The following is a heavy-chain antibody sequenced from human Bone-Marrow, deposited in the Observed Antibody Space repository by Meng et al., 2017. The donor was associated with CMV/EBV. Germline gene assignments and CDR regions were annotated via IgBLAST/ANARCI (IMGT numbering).Heavy chain of an antibody. D-gene: IGHD2-2*01. CDR3: ARITSWGIDY. Sequence: SETLSLTCTVSGGSISSSSYYWGWIRQPPGKGLEWIGSIYYSGSTYYNPSLKSRVTISVDTSKNQFSLKLSSVTAADTAVYYCARITSWGIDYWGQGTLVTVSS. V-gene: IGHV4-39*07. CDR2: IYYSGST. CDR1: GGSISSSSYY. J-gene: IGHJ4*02.